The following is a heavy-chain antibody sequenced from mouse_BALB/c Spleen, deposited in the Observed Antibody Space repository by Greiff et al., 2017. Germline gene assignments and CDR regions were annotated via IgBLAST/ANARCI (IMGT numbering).Heavy chain of an antibody. J-gene: IGHJ4*01. CDR2: INPGSGGT. CDR1: GYAFTNYL. Sequence: QVQLQQSGAELVRPGTSVKVSCTASGYAFTNYLIEWVKQRPGQGLEWIGVINPGSGGTNYNEKFKGKATLTADKSSSTAYMQLSSLTSDDSAVYFCAHRYDAMDDWGQGTSDTVSS. V-gene: IGHV1-54*01. CDR3: AHRYDAMDD. D-gene: IGHD2-14*01.